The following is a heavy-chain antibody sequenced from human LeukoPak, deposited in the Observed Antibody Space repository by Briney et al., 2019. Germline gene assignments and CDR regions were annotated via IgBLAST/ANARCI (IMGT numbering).Heavy chain of an antibody. CDR2: ISGSGDST. CDR1: GFTFSNYG. V-gene: IGHV3-23*01. D-gene: IGHD3-10*01. J-gene: IGHJ4*02. Sequence: GGSLRLSCAASGFTFSNYGMSWVRQAPGKGLEWVSSISGSGDSTYYADSVKGRFTISRDNSKNTLYLQMDSLRAEDTAVYYCAKDRGIISDYWGQGTLVTVSS. CDR3: AKDRGIISDY.